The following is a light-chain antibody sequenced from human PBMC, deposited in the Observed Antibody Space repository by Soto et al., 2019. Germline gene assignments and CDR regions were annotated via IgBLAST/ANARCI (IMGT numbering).Light chain of an antibody. V-gene: IGKV3-15*01. CDR3: QQYNNWPLT. J-gene: IGKJ4*01. Sequence: IVLTQSRGTLYMSPGERATLSCRASQSVSSNFAWYQQKPGQAPRLLIYGASTRATGIPARFSGSGSGTDFTLTISSLQSEDFAVYYCQQYNNWPLTFGGGTKVDI. CDR1: QSVSSN. CDR2: GAS.